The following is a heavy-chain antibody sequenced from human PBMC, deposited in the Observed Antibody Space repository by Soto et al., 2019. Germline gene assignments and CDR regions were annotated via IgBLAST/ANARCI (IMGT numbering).Heavy chain of an antibody. D-gene: IGHD5-18*01. J-gene: IGHJ5*02. V-gene: IGHV4-59*01. CDR1: GGSISSYY. CDR3: ARTQSVDTAMVFP. CDR2: IYYSGST. Sequence: TSETLSLTCTVSGGSISSYYWSWIRQPPGKGLEWIGYIYYSGSTNYNPSLKSRVTISVDTSKNQFSLKLSSVTAADTAVYYCARTQSVDTAMVFPWSQGTLVTVSS.